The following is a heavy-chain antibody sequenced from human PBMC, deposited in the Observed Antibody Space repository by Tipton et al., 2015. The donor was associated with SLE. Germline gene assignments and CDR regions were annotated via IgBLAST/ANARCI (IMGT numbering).Heavy chain of an antibody. CDR2: IIPILGTS. D-gene: IGHD3-10*01. J-gene: IGHJ4*02. CDR3: ARDRVFFGSGSCYSSYCFDY. Sequence: QSGPEEKKPGSSVKVSCKPSGGTFSTFVVSWVRQAPGQGLEWMGRIIPILGTSNNAQKFQGRVTITADESTGTAYMELSRLTSEDTALYYCARDRVFFGSGSCYSSYCFDYWGQGALVTVSS. CDR1: GGTFSTFV. V-gene: IGHV1-69*11.